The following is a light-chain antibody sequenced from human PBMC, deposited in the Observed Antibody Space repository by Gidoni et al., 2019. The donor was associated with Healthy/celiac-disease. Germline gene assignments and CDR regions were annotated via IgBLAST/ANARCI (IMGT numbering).Light chain of an antibody. J-gene: IGKJ1*01. Sequence: SSLSASVGDRVTITCRASQSISSYLNWYQQKPGKAPKLLIYAASSLQSGVPSRFSGSGSGTDFTLTISSLQPEDFATYYCQQSYSTPWTFGQGTKVEIK. CDR2: AAS. CDR1: QSISSY. V-gene: IGKV1-39*01. CDR3: QQSYSTPWT.